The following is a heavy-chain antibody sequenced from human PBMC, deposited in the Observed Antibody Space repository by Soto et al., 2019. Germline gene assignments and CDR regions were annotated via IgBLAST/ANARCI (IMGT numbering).Heavy chain of an antibody. CDR1: GFTPDDYA. J-gene: IGHJ6*04. V-gene: IGHV3-9*02. CDR3: TRDITAGGADV. CDR2: MFWNSGRA. Sequence: DVQLVESGGDLVQPGRSLRLSCAISGFTPDDYAIHWVRQAAGMGLEWVSGMFWNSGRAGYADSVKGRFTISRDKAKNSLYLQMNSLRVEDTALYYCTRDITAGGADVWGKGTTVTVSS. D-gene: IGHD2-21*01.